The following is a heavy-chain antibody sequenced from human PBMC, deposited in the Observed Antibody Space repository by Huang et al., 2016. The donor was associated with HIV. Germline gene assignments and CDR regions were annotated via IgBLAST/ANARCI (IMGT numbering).Heavy chain of an antibody. V-gene: IGHV4-59*11. J-gene: IGHJ4*02. CDR2: IDYSGST. CDR3: ARDHHDFWRGYRRMYFFDH. D-gene: IGHD3-3*01. CDR1: GGSISTHY. Sequence: QVQLQESGPGLVKPSETLSLTCTVSGGSISTHYWSWIRQPPGKGLEWIGSIDYSGSTNYSPSLKSRVTILLDTSKNQFFLGVNSVTAADTAMYYCARDHHDFWRGYRRMYFFDHWGQGTLVTVSS.